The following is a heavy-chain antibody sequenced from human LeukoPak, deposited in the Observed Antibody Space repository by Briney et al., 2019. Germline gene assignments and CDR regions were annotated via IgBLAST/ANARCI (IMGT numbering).Heavy chain of an antibody. CDR1: GGSVSSGSYY. CDR3: ARETYPSGWFDP. V-gene: IGHV4-61*01. Sequence: PSETLSLTCTVSGGSVSSGSYYWSWIRQPPGKGLEWIGYIYYSGSTNYNPSLKSRVTISVDTSKNQFSLKLSSVAAADTAVYYCARETYPSGWFDPWGQGTLVTVSS. D-gene: IGHD2-21*01. CDR2: IYYSGST. J-gene: IGHJ5*02.